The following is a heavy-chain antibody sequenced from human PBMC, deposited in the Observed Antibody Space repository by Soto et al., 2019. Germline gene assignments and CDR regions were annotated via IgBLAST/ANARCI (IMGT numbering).Heavy chain of an antibody. CDR3: ARVRYNFGPLFRDALDV. Sequence: SETLSLTCSFSGDSVTSHYLTWIRQSPEKGLEWVGYIYYTGSSHYNPSLKSRLSISIHTSQNQFSLKLTSLTAADTAVYFCARVRYNFGPLFRDALDVWGQGTTVTVS. CDR1: GDSVTSHY. V-gene: IGHV4-59*08. J-gene: IGHJ6*02. CDR2: IYYTGSS. D-gene: IGHD1-1*01.